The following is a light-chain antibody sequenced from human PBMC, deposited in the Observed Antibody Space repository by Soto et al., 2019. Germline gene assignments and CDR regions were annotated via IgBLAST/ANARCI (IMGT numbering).Light chain of an antibody. CDR1: SSDVGGYNY. Sequence: QSALTQPRSVSGSPGQSVTISCTGTSSDVGGYNYVSWYEQHPVKAPKLMIYDVTKRPSGVPDRYSGSKSGHTASLTISGLQAEDWADYYCGSYAGSYTWVFGTGTKLTVL. CDR3: GSYAGSYTWV. CDR2: DVT. J-gene: IGLJ1*01. V-gene: IGLV2-11*01.